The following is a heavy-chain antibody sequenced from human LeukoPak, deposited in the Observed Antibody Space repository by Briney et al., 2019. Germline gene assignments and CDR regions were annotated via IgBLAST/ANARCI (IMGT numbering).Heavy chain of an antibody. J-gene: IGHJ4*02. CDR2: ISYDGSNK. CDR1: GFTFSSYA. V-gene: IGHV3-30*04. CDR3: ARNPSTVTTGGSGY. D-gene: IGHD4-17*01. Sequence: HTGGSLRLSCAASGFTFSSYAMHWVRQAPGKGLEWVAVISYDGSNKYYADSVKGRFTISRDNSKNTLYLQMNSLRAEDTAVYYCARNPSTVTTGGSGYWGQGTLVTVSS.